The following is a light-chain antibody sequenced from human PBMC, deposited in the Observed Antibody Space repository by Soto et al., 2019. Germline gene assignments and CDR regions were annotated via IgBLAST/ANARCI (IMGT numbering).Light chain of an antibody. CDR3: QQYNNWPPGT. V-gene: IGKV3-15*01. J-gene: IGKJ1*01. CDR1: QSVSSN. Sequence: EIVMTQSPATLSVSPGERATLSCRASQSVSSNLAWYQQKPGQAPRLLIYGASTRATGIPARFSGSRSGTEFTLTISSLQSEDFAVYYCQQYNNWPPGTF. CDR2: GAS.